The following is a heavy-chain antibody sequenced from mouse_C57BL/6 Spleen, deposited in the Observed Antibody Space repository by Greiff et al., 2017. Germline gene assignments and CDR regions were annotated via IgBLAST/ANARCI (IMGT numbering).Heavy chain of an antibody. CDR3: ASSTMVTTGFAY. D-gene: IGHD2-2*01. CDR2: IDPSDSET. J-gene: IGHJ3*01. Sequence: QVQLQQPGAELVRPGSSVKLSCKASGYTFTSYWMHWVKQRPIQGLEWIGNIDPSDSETHYNQKFKDKATLTVDKSSSTAYMQLSILTSEDSAVYYCASSTMVTTGFAYWGQGTLVTVSA. V-gene: IGHV1-52*01. CDR1: GYTFTSYW.